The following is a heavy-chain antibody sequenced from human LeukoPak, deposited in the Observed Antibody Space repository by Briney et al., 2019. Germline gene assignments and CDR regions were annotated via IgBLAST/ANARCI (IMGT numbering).Heavy chain of an antibody. Sequence: GGSLSLSCAASSFTFSNYNLNWVRQAPGKGLEWVSFIDSSSSTISYADSVKGRFTISRDNAKNSLYLQMNSLRAEDTAVYYCARERSGDAFDIWGQGTMVTVSS. J-gene: IGHJ3*02. V-gene: IGHV3-48*04. CDR1: SFTFSNYN. CDR3: ARERSGDAFDI. CDR2: IDSSSSTI.